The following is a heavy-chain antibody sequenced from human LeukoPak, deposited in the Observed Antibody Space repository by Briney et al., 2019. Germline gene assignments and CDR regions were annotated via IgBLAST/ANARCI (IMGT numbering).Heavy chain of an antibody. Sequence: SETLSLTCAVSGGSISSSNWWSWVRQPPGKGLEWIGEIYHSGSTNYNPSLKSRVTISVDTSKNQFSLKLSSVTAADTAVYYCAREHSSGYSEMSSGAIDYWGQGTLVTVSS. CDR2: IYHSGST. D-gene: IGHD3-22*01. V-gene: IGHV4-4*02. CDR3: AREHSSGYSEMSSGAIDY. J-gene: IGHJ4*02. CDR1: GGSISSSNW.